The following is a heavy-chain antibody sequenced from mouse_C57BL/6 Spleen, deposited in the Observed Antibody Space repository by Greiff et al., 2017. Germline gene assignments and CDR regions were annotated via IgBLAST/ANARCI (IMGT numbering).Heavy chain of an antibody. D-gene: IGHD4-1*01. CDR3: ARSPGRFDY. V-gene: IGHV1-61*01. CDR1: GYTFTNYW. Sequence: VQLKQSGPELVRPGSSVKLSCKASGYTFTNYWMDWVKQRPGQGLEWIGNIYPSDSETHYNQKFKDKATLTVDKSSSTAYMQLSSLTSEDSAVYYSARSPGRFDYWGQGTTLTVSS. J-gene: IGHJ2*01. CDR2: IYPSDSET.